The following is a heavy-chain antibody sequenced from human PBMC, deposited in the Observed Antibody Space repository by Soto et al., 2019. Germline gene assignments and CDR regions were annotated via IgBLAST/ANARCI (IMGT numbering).Heavy chain of an antibody. CDR2: ISSTTNYI. CDR1: GFTFTRYS. J-gene: IGHJ4*02. Sequence: GGSLRLSCAASGFTFTRYSMNWVRQAPGKGLEWVSSISSTTNYIYYADSMKGRFTVSRDNAKNSVYLEMDSLSAEDTALYYCARESEDLTSNFDYWGQGTLVTVSS. CDR3: ARESEDLTSNFDY. V-gene: IGHV3-21*01.